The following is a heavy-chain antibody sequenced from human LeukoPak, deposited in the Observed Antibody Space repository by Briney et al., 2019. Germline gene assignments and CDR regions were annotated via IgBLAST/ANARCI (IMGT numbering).Heavy chain of an antibody. Sequence: GGSLRLSCAASGFTFSSYSMNWVRQASGKGLEWVSYISSSSSTIYYADSVKGRFTISRDNAKNSLYLQMNSLRAEDTAVYYCARYQANYYYYMDVWGKGTTVTVSS. CDR2: ISSSSSTI. J-gene: IGHJ6*03. CDR3: ARYQANYYYYMDV. CDR1: GFTFSSYS. V-gene: IGHV3-48*01.